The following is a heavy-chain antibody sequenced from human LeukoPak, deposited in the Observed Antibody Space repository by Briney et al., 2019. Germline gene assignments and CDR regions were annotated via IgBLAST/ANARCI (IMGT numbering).Heavy chain of an antibody. V-gene: IGHV3-33*01. CDR3: ARDLSFGSLDF. CDR1: GFIFSSHW. D-gene: IGHD1-26*01. Sequence: GGSLRLSCAASGFIFSSHWMHWVRQAPGRGLEWVARMWGDGSREDYADSVKGRFTISRDMSKNTLNLQMNSLRVEDTAMFYCARDLSFGSLDFRGQGTLVTVSS. CDR2: MWGDGSRE. J-gene: IGHJ4*02.